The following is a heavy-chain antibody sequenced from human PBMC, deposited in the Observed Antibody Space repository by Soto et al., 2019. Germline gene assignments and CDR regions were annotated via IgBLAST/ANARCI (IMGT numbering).Heavy chain of an antibody. CDR3: AHKGGRGSGMDV. J-gene: IGHJ6*02. CDR2: IYWDEDK. Sequence: QITLKESGPTLVKPTQTLTLTCTFSGFSLSSSGVGVGWIRQPPGKAPEWLALIYWDEDKRYSPSLKTRLTITKDTSAIEAVLTMTNMDSVDTGTYYCAHKGGRGSGMDVWGQGTTVTVSS. D-gene: IGHD3-10*01. CDR1: GFSLSSSGVG. V-gene: IGHV2-5*02.